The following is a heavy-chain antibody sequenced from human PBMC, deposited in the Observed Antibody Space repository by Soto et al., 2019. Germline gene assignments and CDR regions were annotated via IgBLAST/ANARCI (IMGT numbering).Heavy chain of an antibody. CDR2: INPSPGST. D-gene: IGHD3-22*01. Sequence: QVQLVQSGAEVRKPGASVKVACKASGYTFGSHYVHWVRQAPGQALEWMGIINPSPGSTSYAEKFQGRVTMTRDTSTSTVYMEMSSLRSEDTAVYYCAGSHFDSSGYYPSELNFWGQGTLVTVSS. CDR1: GYTFGSHY. V-gene: IGHV1-46*01. J-gene: IGHJ4*02. CDR3: AGSHFDSSGYYPSELNF.